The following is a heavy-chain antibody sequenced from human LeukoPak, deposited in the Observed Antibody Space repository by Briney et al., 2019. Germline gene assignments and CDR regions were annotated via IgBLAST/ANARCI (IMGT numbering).Heavy chain of an antibody. V-gene: IGHV3-23*01. J-gene: IGHJ2*01. CDR3: AKGSASSWYLLSFWYFDL. CDR2: ISGSGGTT. D-gene: IGHD6-13*01. CDR1: GIAFSSYA. Sequence: GGSLRLSCAASGIAFSSYAMSWVRQAPGKGLEWVSTISGSGGTTYYTDSVKGRFTISRDNSKNTLYLQMNSLRAEDTAVYYCAKGSASSWYLLSFWYFDLWGRGTLVTVSS.